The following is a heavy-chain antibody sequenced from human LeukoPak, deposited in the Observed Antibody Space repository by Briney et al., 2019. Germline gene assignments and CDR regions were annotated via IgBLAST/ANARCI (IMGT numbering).Heavy chain of an antibody. J-gene: IGHJ4*02. V-gene: IGHV3-23*01. CDR3: VKRRSGRYFIYY. CDR1: GFTLINSA. D-gene: IGHD6-19*01. CDR2: ITGSGNST. Sequence: PGGSLRLSCAAAGFTLINSAMGWVRQAPWKGLEWVSAITGSGNSTFYADSVKGRFSVSRDNSKNTLYLQMNSLRAGDTAVYYSVKRRSGRYFIYYWGQGTLVTVSS.